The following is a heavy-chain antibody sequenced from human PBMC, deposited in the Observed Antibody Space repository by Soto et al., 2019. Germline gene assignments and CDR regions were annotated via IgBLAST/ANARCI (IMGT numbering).Heavy chain of an antibody. Sequence: SVKVSCKASGYTFSDYYIHWVRQAPGQGLEWIGWIVVGSGNTNYAQKFQERVTMTRDMSTSTAYMELSSLRSEDTAVYYCAAILMVGSWYYYGMDVWGQGTTVTVSS. D-gene: IGHD2-8*01. CDR2: IVVGSGNT. J-gene: IGHJ6*02. CDR1: GYTFSDYY. V-gene: IGHV1-58*02. CDR3: AAILMVGSWYYYGMDV.